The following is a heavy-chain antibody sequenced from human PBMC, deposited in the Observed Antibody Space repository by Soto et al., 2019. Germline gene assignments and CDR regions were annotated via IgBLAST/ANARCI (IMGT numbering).Heavy chain of an antibody. J-gene: IGHJ4*02. CDR1: GFTFNTYW. CDR2: IKPDGSET. V-gene: IGHV3-7*01. D-gene: IGHD6-19*01. CDR3: GRFVKVAAIDY. Sequence: EVQLVESGGGLVQPGGSLRLSCAASGFTFNTYWMTWVRQAPGQGLEWVANIKPDGSETYYLDSVKGRFTISRDSARDSVHLQMNVLRAEDTALYYCGRFVKVAAIDYCGRGSLVTVSS.